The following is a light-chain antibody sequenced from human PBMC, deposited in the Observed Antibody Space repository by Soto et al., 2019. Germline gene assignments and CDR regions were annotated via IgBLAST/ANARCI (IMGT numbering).Light chain of an antibody. J-gene: IGKJ4*01. Sequence: DIPMTQSPSSVSASVGDTVTITCRASQGVGVWLGWYQQKPGTAPHLLIYGASGLQVGVPSRFSGSVSGADFTLTINNLQPEDFATYFCQQAYTHPLTFGGGTKVEIK. CDR2: GAS. CDR1: QGVGVW. V-gene: IGKV1-12*01. CDR3: QQAYTHPLT.